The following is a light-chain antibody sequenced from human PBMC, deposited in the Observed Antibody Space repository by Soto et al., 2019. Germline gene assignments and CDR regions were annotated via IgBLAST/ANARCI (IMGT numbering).Light chain of an antibody. J-gene: IGLJ2*01. CDR3: TSWTTSTTMI. CDR2: DVS. V-gene: IGLV2-14*03. CDR1: RSDIGAYNF. Sequence: QSVLTQPASVSGSPGQSITSTCTGTRSDIGAYNFVSWYQQHPGEVPKLMLYDVSIRPSGVSNRFSGSKSGNTASLTISGLQAEDEADYYCTSWTTSTTMIFGGGTKLTVL.